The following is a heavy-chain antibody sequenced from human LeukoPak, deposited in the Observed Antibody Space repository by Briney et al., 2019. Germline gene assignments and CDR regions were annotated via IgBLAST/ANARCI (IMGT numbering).Heavy chain of an antibody. CDR2: ISAYNGNT. D-gene: IGHD3-3*01. J-gene: IGHJ4*02. Sequence: ASVKVSCKASGYTFTSYGISWVRQAPGQGLEWMGWISAYNGNTNYAQKLQGRVTMTTDTSTSIAYMELRSLRSDDTAVYYCARDNFGRYYDFWSGENDKFDYWGQGTLVTVSS. CDR1: GYTFTSYG. V-gene: IGHV1-18*01. CDR3: ARDNFGRYYDFWSGENDKFDY.